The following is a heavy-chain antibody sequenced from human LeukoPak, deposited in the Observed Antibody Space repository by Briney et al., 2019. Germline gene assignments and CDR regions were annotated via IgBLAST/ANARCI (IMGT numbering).Heavy chain of an antibody. V-gene: IGHV1-69*05. Sequence: SVKVSCKASGGTFSSYAISWVRQAPGQGLEWMGGIIPIFGTANYAQKFQGRVTITTDESTSTAYMELSSLRSEDTAVYYCARASLNTVSIIDDDAFDIWGQGTMVTVSS. CDR2: IIPIFGTA. D-gene: IGHD3-10*01. CDR1: GGTFSSYA. CDR3: ARASLNTVSIIDDDAFDI. J-gene: IGHJ3*02.